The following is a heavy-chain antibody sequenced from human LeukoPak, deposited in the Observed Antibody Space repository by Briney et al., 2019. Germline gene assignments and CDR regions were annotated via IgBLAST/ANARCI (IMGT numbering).Heavy chain of an antibody. CDR1: GYTFTGYY. Sequence: GASVKVSCKASGYTFTGYYMHWVRQAPGQGLEWMGWMNPNSGNTGYAQKFQGRVTITRNTSISTAYMELSSLRSEDTAVYYCARAYTYYDFWSGYYWAAFDIWGQGTMVTVSS. CDR2: MNPNSGNT. V-gene: IGHV1-8*03. J-gene: IGHJ3*02. D-gene: IGHD3-3*01. CDR3: ARAYTYYDFWSGYYWAAFDI.